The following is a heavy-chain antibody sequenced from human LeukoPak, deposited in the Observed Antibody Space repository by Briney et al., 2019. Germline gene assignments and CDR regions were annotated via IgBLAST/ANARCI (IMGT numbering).Heavy chain of an antibody. CDR2: INGDGSSK. CDR3: ARFNSRGWYIDS. Sequence: GGSLRLSCAVSGFIFSTYGGTWVRQAPGKGLEWVAAINGDGSSKYYVDSVRSRLSTSRHNAYDSGYLQMSSLIAEDTAVYYCARFNSRGWYIDSWGQGTLVTVSS. D-gene: IGHD6-19*01. CDR1: GFIFSTYG. V-gene: IGHV3-7*01. J-gene: IGHJ4*02.